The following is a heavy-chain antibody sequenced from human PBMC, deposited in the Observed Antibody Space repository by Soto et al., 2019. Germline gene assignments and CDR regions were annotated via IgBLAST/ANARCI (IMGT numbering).Heavy chain of an antibody. D-gene: IGHD1-20*01. CDR1: GYTFTSYG. Sequence: EASVKVSCKASGYTFTSYGLSWVRQAPGQGLEWMGWISAYNGNTKYAQKLQGRVTMTTDTSTSTAYMELRSLRSDDTAVYYCARDAAIGMNDYWGQGTLVTVSS. V-gene: IGHV1-18*01. CDR2: ISAYNGNT. J-gene: IGHJ4*02. CDR3: ARDAAIGMNDY.